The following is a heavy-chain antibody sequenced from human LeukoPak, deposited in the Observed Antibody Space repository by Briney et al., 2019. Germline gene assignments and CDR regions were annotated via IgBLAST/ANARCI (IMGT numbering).Heavy chain of an antibody. CDR2: IWYDGSNK. Sequence: PGGSLRLSCAASGFTFSSYAMSWVRQAPGKGLEWVAVIWYDGSNKYYADSVKGRFTISRDNSKNTLYLQMNSLRAEDTAVYYCTTDFLPLIVVVKGGYFDYWGQGTLVTVSS. CDR3: TTDFLPLIVVVKGGYFDY. CDR1: GFTFSSYA. D-gene: IGHD2-21*01. V-gene: IGHV3-33*08. J-gene: IGHJ4*02.